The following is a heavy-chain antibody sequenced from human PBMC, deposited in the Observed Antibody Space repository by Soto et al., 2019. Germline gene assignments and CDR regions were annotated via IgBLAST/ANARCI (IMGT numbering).Heavy chain of an antibody. CDR2: IRGSGDST. D-gene: IGHD3-10*01. CDR3: AKRISGSHFDY. J-gene: IGHJ4*02. CDR1: GFTFSSYA. Sequence: EVQLLDSGGGLVQPGGSLRLSCAASGFTFSSYAMNWVRQAPGKGLEWVSVIRGSGDSTYYADSVKGRFTISRDNSKNTLYLQMNSLRAEDTAVYYCAKRISGSHFDYWGQGTLVTVSS. V-gene: IGHV3-23*01.